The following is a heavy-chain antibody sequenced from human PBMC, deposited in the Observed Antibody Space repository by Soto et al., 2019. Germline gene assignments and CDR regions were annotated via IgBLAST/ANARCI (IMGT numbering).Heavy chain of an antibody. D-gene: IGHD4-17*01. V-gene: IGHV1-69*13. J-gene: IGHJ3*01. Sequence: QVHLVQSGAEVKKPGSSVKVSCKYSGGTFRTESINWVRQAPGQGPEWMGGILPFFGTADYAPRFQGRVTITADGATTTAYMELRSLTSQDTAVYFCARGPEYGGKYDDFNVWGQGTMVTVSS. CDR1: GGTFRTES. CDR3: ARGPEYGGKYDDFNV. CDR2: ILPFFGTA.